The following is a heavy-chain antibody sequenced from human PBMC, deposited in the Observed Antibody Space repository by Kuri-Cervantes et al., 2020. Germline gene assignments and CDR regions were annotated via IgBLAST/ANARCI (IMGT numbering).Heavy chain of an antibody. J-gene: IGHJ4*02. V-gene: IGHV1-3*01. D-gene: IGHD6-19*01. CDR2: INAGNGNT. Sequence: ASVKVSCKASGYTFTSYAMHWVRQAPGQRLEWMGWINAGNGNTKYSQKFQGRVTITRDTSASTAYMELSSLRSEDTAVYYCAGVRYSSGWRPFDYWGRGTLVTVSS. CDR3: AGVRYSSGWRPFDY. CDR1: GYTFTSYA.